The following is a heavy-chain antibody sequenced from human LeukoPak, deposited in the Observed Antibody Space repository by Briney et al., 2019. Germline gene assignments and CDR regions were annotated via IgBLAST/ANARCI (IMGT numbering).Heavy chain of an antibody. J-gene: IGHJ4*02. Sequence: ASVKVSCKASGYTFTSYYMHWVRQAPGQGLEWMGIINPSGGSTSYAQKFQGRVTMTRDTSTSTVYMELGSLRPEDTAVYYCARVSRMITFGGVIPEYYFDYWGQGTLVTVSS. CDR3: ARVSRMITFGGVIPEYYFDY. V-gene: IGHV1-46*01. CDR1: GYTFTSYY. D-gene: IGHD3-16*02. CDR2: INPSGGST.